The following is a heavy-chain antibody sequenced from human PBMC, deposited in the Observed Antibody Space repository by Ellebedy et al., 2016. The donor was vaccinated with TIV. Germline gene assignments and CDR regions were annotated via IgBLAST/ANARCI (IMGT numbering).Heavy chain of an antibody. CDR1: GFTFSNYA. D-gene: IGHD3-10*01. CDR3: ARRSRGPSYYFDY. V-gene: IGHV3-23*01. CDR2: ISTGGAT. J-gene: IGHJ4*02. Sequence: PGGSLRLSCAASGFTFSNYAMGWVRQAPGEGLEWVSTISTGGATYYADSVKGRFTISRDNSKDTVYLQLSSLRAEDTAVYYCARRSRGPSYYFDYWGQGALVTVSS.